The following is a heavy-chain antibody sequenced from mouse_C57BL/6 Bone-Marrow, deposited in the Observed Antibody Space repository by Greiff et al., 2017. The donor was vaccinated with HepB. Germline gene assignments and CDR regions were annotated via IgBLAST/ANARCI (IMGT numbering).Heavy chain of an antibody. CDR1: GFTFSSYA. V-gene: IGHV5-9-1*02. CDR2: ISSGGDYI. Sequence: EVQRVESGEGLVKPGGSLKLSCAASGFTFSSYAMSWVRQTPEKRLEWVAYISSGGDYIYYADTVKGRFTIFRDNARNTLYLQMSSLKSEDTAMYYCTRDHPFYYYGSKFHYYAMDYWGQGTSVTVSS. J-gene: IGHJ4*01. D-gene: IGHD1-1*01. CDR3: TRDHPFYYYGSKFHYYAMDY.